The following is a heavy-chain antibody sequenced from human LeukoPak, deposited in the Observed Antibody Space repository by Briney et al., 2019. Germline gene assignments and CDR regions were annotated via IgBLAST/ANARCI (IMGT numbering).Heavy chain of an antibody. CDR3: AKPYGTDCGGDCYFDY. Sequence: GGSLRLSCAAFGFTFRNYAISWVRQAPGKGLEWVSAISGSGGNTYYADSVKGRFTISRDNSKNTLHLQMSRLRAEDTALYYCAKPYGTDCGGDCYFDYWGQGTLVSVSS. V-gene: IGHV3-23*01. CDR1: GFTFRNYA. J-gene: IGHJ4*02. D-gene: IGHD2-21*02. CDR2: ISGSGGNT.